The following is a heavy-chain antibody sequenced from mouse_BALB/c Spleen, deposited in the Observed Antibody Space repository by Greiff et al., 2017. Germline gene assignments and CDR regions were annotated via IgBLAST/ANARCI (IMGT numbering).Heavy chain of an antibody. J-gene: IGHJ4*01. CDR3: ARFITTATSMDY. CDR1: GFTFSSYG. V-gene: IGHV5-6*03. Sequence: EVKLMESGGGLVKPGGSLKLSCAASGFTFSSYGMSWVRQTPDKRLEWVATISSGGSYTYYPDNVKGRFTISRDNAKNTLYLQMSSLKSEDTAMYYCARFITTATSMDYWGQGTSVTVSS. D-gene: IGHD1-2*01. CDR2: ISSGGSYT.